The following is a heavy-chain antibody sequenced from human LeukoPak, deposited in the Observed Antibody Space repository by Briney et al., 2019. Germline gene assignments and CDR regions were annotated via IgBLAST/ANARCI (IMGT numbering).Heavy chain of an antibody. Sequence: GGSLRLSCAASGFTMSNAYMSWVRQAPGKGLEWVGRIKSKTDAGTIDYAAPVNGRVTISRDDSKNTLYLQMNSLKTEDTAVYYCTTGDYWGQETLVTVSS. CDR2: IKSKTDAGTI. CDR3: TTGDY. CDR1: GFTMSNAY. J-gene: IGHJ4*02. V-gene: IGHV3-15*01.